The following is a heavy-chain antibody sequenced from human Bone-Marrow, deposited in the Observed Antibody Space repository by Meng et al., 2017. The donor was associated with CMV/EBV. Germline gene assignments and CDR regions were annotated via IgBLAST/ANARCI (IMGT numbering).Heavy chain of an antibody. CDR1: GYSFTSYW. D-gene: IGHD6-19*01. Sequence: KVSCKGSGYSFTSYWIGWVRQMPGKGLEWMGIIYPGDSDTRYSPSFQGQVTISADKSISTAYLQWSSLKASDTAMYYCASDGVAVADGAFDIWVQGTMVMVSS. V-gene: IGHV5-51*01. CDR3: ASDGVAVADGAFDI. CDR2: IYPGDSDT. J-gene: IGHJ3*02.